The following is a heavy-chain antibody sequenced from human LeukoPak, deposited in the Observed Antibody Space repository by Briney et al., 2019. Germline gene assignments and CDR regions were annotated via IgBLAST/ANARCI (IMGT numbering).Heavy chain of an antibody. Sequence: ASVKVSCKASGYTFTGYYMHWVRQAPGQGLEWMGWINPNSGGTNYAQKFQGRVTMTRDTSISTAYMELSRLRSDDTAVYYCAREAINYYDSSGYGAFDIRGQGTMVTVSS. CDR2: INPNSGGT. J-gene: IGHJ3*02. CDR1: GYTFTGYY. CDR3: AREAINYYDSSGYGAFDI. V-gene: IGHV1-2*02. D-gene: IGHD3-22*01.